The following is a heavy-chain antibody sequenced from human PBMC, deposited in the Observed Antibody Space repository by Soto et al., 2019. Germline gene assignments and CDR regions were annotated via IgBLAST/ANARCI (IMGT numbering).Heavy chain of an antibody. Sequence: GGSLRLSCAASGFTFSSYGMHWVRQAPGKGLEWVAVIWYDGSNKYYADSVKGRFTISRDNSKNTLYLQMNSLRAEDTAVYYCARDGYDFWSGDNIRYYFDYWGQGTLVTVSS. CDR3: ARDGYDFWSGDNIRYYFDY. D-gene: IGHD3-3*01. CDR2: IWYDGSNK. V-gene: IGHV3-33*01. CDR1: GFTFSSYG. J-gene: IGHJ4*02.